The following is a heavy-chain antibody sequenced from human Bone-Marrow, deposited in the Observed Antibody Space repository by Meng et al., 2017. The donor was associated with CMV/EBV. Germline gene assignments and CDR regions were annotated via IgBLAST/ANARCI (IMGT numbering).Heavy chain of an antibody. CDR3: TRQIYVVGLDV. CDR1: GFTFSNAW. J-gene: IGHJ6*04. D-gene: IGHD2/OR15-2a*01. CDR2: MKSKSEGGTT. V-gene: IGHV3-15*01. Sequence: GESLKISCAASGFTFSNAWMNWVRQTPGKGLEWVGRMKSKSEGGTTDYAAPVKGRFIISRDDSKNTLYLQMNTLKTEDTAVYYCTRQIYVVGLDVCGEGTTVTVSS.